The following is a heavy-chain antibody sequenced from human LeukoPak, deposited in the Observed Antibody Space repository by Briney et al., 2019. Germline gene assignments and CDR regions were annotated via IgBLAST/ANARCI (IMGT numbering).Heavy chain of an antibody. Sequence: GGSLRLSCAASGFTFNTHAVSWVRQAPEKGLEWVSSLTRTGRTTYYADSVKGRFTISRDNLKNTGYLQMNSLRGEDTAIYYCAKDRPNFYEASGSYYRMKGDFWGQGTLVTVSS. D-gene: IGHD3-10*01. J-gene: IGHJ4*02. CDR1: GFTFNTHA. V-gene: IGHV3-23*01. CDR2: LTRTGRTT. CDR3: AKDRPNFYEASGSYYRMKGDF.